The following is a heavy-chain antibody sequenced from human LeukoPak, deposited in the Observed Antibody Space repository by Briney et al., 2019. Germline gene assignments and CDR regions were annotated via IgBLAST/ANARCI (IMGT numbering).Heavy chain of an antibody. V-gene: IGHV3-23*01. CDR2: ISGSGGRT. CDR1: GFTFSSYA. Sequence: PGGSLRLSCAASGFTFSSYAMSWVRQAPGKGLEWVSGISGSGGRTYYADSVKGRFTISRDNSKNTLYLQMNSLRAEDTAVYYCAKDRLAYSGHDYMYYYYGMDVWGQGTTVTVSS. J-gene: IGHJ6*02. CDR3: AKDRLAYSGHDYMYYYYGMDV. D-gene: IGHD5-12*01.